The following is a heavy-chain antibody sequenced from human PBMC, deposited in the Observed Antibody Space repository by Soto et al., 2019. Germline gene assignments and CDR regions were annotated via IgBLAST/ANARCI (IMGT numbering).Heavy chain of an antibody. CDR2: INHSGTT. J-gene: IGHJ6*02. Sequence: PSETMSLTCAVSGGSFSGLYWTWIRQPPGEGLEWIGEINHSGTTNFNPSLRSRLTISLGSSKKHFSLKLTSMTAADAAVYYCARADRTLVTSYGLDVWGQGTTVTVAS. D-gene: IGHD2-21*02. CDR1: GGSFSGLY. CDR3: ARADRTLVTSYGLDV. V-gene: IGHV4-34*01.